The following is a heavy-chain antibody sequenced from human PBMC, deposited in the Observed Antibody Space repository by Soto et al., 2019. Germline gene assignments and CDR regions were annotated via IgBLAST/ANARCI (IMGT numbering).Heavy chain of an antibody. V-gene: IGHV1-2*02. CDR3: AAYYYGSGSYHVGPL. CDR2: INPNSGGT. Sequence: ASVKVSCKASGYTFTGYYMHWVRQAPGQGLEWMGWINPNSGGTNYAQKFQERVTITWDMSTSTAYMELCSLRSEDTAVYYCAAYYYGSGSYHVGPLWGQGTLVTVSS. CDR1: GYTFTGYY. D-gene: IGHD3-10*01. J-gene: IGHJ4*02.